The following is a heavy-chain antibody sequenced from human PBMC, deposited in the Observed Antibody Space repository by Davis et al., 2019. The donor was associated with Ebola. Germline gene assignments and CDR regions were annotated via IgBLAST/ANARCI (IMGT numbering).Heavy chain of an antibody. Sequence: GGSLRLSCSASGFTFSNYAMHWVRQAPGKGLEYVSSITNDGSDTYYADSVKGRFTISRDNSKDTLYLQMSDLRPDDTALYYCVKDLGYCDSTSCNLFDYWGQGALVTVSS. D-gene: IGHD2-2*01. CDR2: ITNDGSDT. J-gene: IGHJ4*02. V-gene: IGHV3-64D*06. CDR3: VKDLGYCDSTSCNLFDY. CDR1: GFTFSNYA.